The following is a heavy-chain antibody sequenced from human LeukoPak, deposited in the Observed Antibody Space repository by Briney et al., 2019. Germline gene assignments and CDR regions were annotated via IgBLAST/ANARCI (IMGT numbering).Heavy chain of an antibody. V-gene: IGHV4-59*08. CDR3: ARHENWALLRGGFYYGMEV. Sequence: KPSETLSLTCTVSGGSISSYYWSWIRQPPGKGLEWIGFVRYSGNTGYNPSLKSRVTISADTSKNQFSLKLSSVTAADTAVYYCARHENWALLRGGFYYGMEVWGQGTTVTVSS. D-gene: IGHD1-26*01. CDR2: VRYSGNT. CDR1: GGSISSYY. J-gene: IGHJ6*02.